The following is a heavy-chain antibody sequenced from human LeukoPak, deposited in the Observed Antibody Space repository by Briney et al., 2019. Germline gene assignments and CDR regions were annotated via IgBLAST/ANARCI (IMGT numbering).Heavy chain of an antibody. CDR2: INPSGGST. D-gene: IGHD1-14*01. CDR1: GYTFTSYY. J-gene: IGHJ4*02. Sequence: ASVKVSCKASGYTFTSYYMHWVRQAPGQGLEWMGIINPSGGSTSYAQKFQGRVTMTRNTSISTAYMELSSLRSEDTAVYYCAAGITGEYFDYWGQGTLVTVSS. V-gene: IGHV1-46*01. CDR3: AAGITGEYFDY.